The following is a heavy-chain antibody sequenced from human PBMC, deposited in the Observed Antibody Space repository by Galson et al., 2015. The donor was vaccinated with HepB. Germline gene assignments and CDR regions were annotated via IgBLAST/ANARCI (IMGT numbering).Heavy chain of an antibody. CDR1: GGSISSSNW. CDR2: IYHSRST. V-gene: IGHV4-4*02. CDR3: ARGIAVVPTGPQTAGEDY. J-gene: IGHJ4*02. Sequence: ETLSLTCTVSGGSISSSNWWSWVRQPPGKGLEWIGEIYHSRSTNYNPSLKSRVTISLDKSKNQFSLNLSSVIAADTAVYYCARGIAVVPTGPQTAGEDYWGQGILVTVSS. D-gene: IGHD2-2*01.